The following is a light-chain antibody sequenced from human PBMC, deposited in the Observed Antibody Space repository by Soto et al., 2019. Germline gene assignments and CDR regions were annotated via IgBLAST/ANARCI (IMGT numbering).Light chain of an antibody. CDR3: CSYTTSNTRQIV. CDR2: DVS. V-gene: IGLV2-14*01. Sequence: QSVLTQPASVSGSPGQSITISCTGTSSDVGGYNYVSWYQQHPGKAPKFMTYDVSNRPSGVSNRFSGSKSGNTASLTISGLQAEDEADYYCCSYTTSNTRQIVFGTGTKVT. CDR1: SSDVGGYNY. J-gene: IGLJ1*01.